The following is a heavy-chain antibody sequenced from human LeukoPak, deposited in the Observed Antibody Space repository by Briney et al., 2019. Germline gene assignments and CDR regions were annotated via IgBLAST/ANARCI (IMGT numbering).Heavy chain of an antibody. CDR3: ARGPLLAPFDY. CDR1: GFTFSSYA. Sequence: GGSLRLSCAASGFTFSSYAMHWVRQAPGKGLEWVAVISYDGSNKYYADSVKGRFTISRDNSKNTLYLQMNSLRAEDTAVYYCARGPLLAPFDYWGQGTLVTVSS. J-gene: IGHJ4*02. CDR2: ISYDGSNK. V-gene: IGHV3-30*04. D-gene: IGHD2-15*01.